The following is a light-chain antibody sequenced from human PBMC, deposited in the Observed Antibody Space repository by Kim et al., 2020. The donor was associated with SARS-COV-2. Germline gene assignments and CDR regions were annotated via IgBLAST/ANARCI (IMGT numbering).Light chain of an antibody. J-gene: IGLJ1*01. V-gene: IGLV2-18*02. CDR2: EVS. Sequence: GHAVTITCKGASIDVGGYNNVYWYKQTPGTAPTLIMYEVSYRPSGVPDRFSGSKSGNTASLTISGLQAEDEADYYCTSFTSRDTYVFGAGTKVTVL. CDR3: TSFTSRDTYV. CDR1: SIDVGGYNN.